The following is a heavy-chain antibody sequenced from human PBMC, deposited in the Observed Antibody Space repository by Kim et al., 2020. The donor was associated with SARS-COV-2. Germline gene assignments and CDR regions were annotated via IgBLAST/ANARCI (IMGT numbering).Heavy chain of an antibody. CDR1: GFTFSTYG. J-gene: IGHJ6*02. CDR2: ISSDGSNK. V-gene: IGHV3-30*18. CDR3: ANDDVDGRSWKDYNYYAMNV. Sequence: GGSLRLSCAASGFTFSTYGMHWVRQAPGKGLEWVAVISSDGSNKYYADSVKGRFTISRDNSKNTLYLQMNRLRPEDTAVYFCANDDVDGRSWKDYNYYAMNVWGRGTTVTVSS. D-gene: IGHD6-13*01.